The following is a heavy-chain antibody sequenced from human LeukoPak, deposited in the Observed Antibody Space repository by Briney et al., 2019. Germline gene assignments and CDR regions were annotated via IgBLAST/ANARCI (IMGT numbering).Heavy chain of an antibody. CDR3: ARDCGGDCYSPFPYYYYYYMDV. CDR1: GFTFSRYW. CDR2: MKGDASLI. V-gene: IGHV3-7*01. J-gene: IGHJ6*03. Sequence: GGSLRLSCAASGFTFSRYWMSWVRQAPGRGLQWVASMKGDASLIYYVDSVKGRFTISRDNARNSLYMQMNSLRVEDTAVYYCARDCGGDCYSPFPYYYYYYMDVWGKGTTVTVSS. D-gene: IGHD2-21*02.